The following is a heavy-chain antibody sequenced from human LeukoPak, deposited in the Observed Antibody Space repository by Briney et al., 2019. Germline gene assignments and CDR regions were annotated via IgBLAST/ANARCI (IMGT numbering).Heavy chain of an antibody. CDR3: ARVNLLTGFSDY. CDR2: IYYSGTT. J-gene: IGHJ4*02. CDR1: GDSISSSSYF. Sequence: SETLSLTCTVSGDSISSSSYFWGWIRQPPGKGLEWIGNIYYSGTTCYNPSLKSRVTISVDTSKNQFSLKLSSVTAADTAVYYCARVNLLTGFSDYWGQGTLVTVSS. V-gene: IGHV4-39*07. D-gene: IGHD3-9*01.